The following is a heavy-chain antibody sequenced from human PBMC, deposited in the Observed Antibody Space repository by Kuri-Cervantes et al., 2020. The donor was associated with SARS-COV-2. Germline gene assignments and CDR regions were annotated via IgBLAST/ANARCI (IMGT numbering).Heavy chain of an antibody. V-gene: IGHV3-33*01. D-gene: IGHD6-13*01. Sequence: GGSLRLSCAASGFTLSSYGMHWVRQAAGKGLEWVAVIWYDGSNKYYADSVKGRFTISRDNSKNTLYLQMNSLRAEDTAVYYCARDSIAATGTLLGYWGQGTLVTVSS. CDR2: IWYDGSNK. J-gene: IGHJ4*02. CDR3: ARDSIAATGTLLGY. CDR1: GFTLSSYG.